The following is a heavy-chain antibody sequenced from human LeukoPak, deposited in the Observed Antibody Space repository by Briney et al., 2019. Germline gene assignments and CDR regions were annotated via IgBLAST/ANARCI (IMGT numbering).Heavy chain of an antibody. Sequence: SETLSLTCTASGASISTYYWSWIRQPAGQGLEWIGRIYASGNTYYNPSLESRVTMSVDTSNNQFTLNLTSVTAADTAMYYCAKDGPVGSDYWGQGTQVTVSS. CDR2: IYASGNT. CDR3: AKDGPVGSDY. V-gene: IGHV4-4*07. D-gene: IGHD2-15*01. J-gene: IGHJ4*02. CDR1: GASISTYY.